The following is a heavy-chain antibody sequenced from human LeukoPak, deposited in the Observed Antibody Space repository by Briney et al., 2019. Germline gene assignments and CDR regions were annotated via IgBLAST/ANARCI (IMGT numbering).Heavy chain of an antibody. Sequence: SQTLSLTCTVSGGSISSSGYYWSWIRQPPGKGLEWIGYIYSSGSTNYNPSLKSRVTISIDTSKNQFSLRLSSVTAADTAVYFCAKWASDNRAFDLWSQGTLVTVSS. D-gene: IGHD2-8*01. CDR3: AKWASDNRAFDL. J-gene: IGHJ4*02. CDR1: GGSISSSGYY. CDR2: IYSSGST. V-gene: IGHV4-61*09.